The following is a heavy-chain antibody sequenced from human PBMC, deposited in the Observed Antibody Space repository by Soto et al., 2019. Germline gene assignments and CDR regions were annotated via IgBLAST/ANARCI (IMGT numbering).Heavy chain of an antibody. CDR3: ARHYGDYGWYYFDY. Sequence: SETLSLTCTVSGGSISSSSYYWGWIRQPPGKGLEWIGSIYYSGSTYYNPSLKSRVTISVDTSKNQFSLKLSSVTAADTAVYYCARHYGDYGWYYFDYWGQGTLVTVSS. J-gene: IGHJ4*02. D-gene: IGHD4-17*01. CDR2: IYYSGST. V-gene: IGHV4-39*01. CDR1: GGSISSSSYY.